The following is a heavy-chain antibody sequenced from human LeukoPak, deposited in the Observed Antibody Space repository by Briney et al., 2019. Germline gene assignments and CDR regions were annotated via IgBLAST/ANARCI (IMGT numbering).Heavy chain of an antibody. D-gene: IGHD2-2*01. V-gene: IGHV1-24*01. Sequence: ASVKVSCKVSGYTLTELSMHWVRQAPGKGLEWMGGFDPEDGETIYAQKFQGRVTMTEDTSTDTAYMELRSLRSDDTAVYYCARVRDIVVVPAANDNWFDPWGQGTLVTVSS. CDR2: FDPEDGET. CDR3: ARVRDIVVVPAANDNWFDP. CDR1: GYTLTELS. J-gene: IGHJ5*02.